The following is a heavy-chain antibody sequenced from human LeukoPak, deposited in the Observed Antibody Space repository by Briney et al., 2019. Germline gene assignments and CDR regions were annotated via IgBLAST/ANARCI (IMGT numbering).Heavy chain of an antibody. CDR2: IYYSGST. CDR1: GDSINNFY. Sequence: SETLSLTCTVSGDSINNFYWSWIRQPPGKGLEWIATIYYSGSTYYNASLKSRITIAVDTSKSQFSLKLSSVTAADTAVYYCARLNYYGFDYWGQGTLVTFSS. V-gene: IGHV4-39*01. J-gene: IGHJ4*02. D-gene: IGHD1-26*01. CDR3: ARLNYYGFDY.